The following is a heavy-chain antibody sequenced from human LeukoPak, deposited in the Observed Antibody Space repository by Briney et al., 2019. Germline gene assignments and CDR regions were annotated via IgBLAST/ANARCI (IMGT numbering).Heavy chain of an antibody. CDR1: GGSISSGGYY. J-gene: IGHJ4*02. CDR2: IYHSGST. Sequence: PSQTLSLTCTVSGGSISSGGYYWSWIRQPPGKGLEWIGYIYHSGSTYYNPSLKSRVTISVDRSKNQFSLKLSSVTAADTAVYYCAREGAAPLQTPDYWGQGTLVTVSS. V-gene: IGHV4-30-2*01. CDR3: AREGAAPLQTPDY. D-gene: IGHD6-6*01.